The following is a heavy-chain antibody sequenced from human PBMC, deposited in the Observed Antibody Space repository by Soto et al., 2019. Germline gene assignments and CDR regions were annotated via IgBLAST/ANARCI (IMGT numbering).Heavy chain of an antibody. CDR2: INSDGSST. CDR3: ARDRSYSLDV. V-gene: IGHV3-74*01. CDR1: GSTFSNDW. Sequence: EVQLVESGGGLLQPGGSLRLSCAVSGSTFSNDWMHWVRQAPGKGLGWVSHINSDGSSTNYADFVKGRFTIARDNAKNTVYLQMNSLRAEDTAVYYCARDRSYSLDVWGQGTTVTVSS. J-gene: IGHJ6*02.